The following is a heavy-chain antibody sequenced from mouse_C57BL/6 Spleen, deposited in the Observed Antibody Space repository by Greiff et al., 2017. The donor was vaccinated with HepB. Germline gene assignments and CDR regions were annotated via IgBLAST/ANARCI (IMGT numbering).Heavy chain of an antibody. CDR2: IHPNSGST. CDR3: ASHYDSFAY. D-gene: IGHD2-4*01. J-gene: IGHJ3*01. Sequence: QVQLQQPGAELVKPGASVKLSCKASGYTFTSYWMHWVKQRPGQGLEWIGMIHPNSGSTNYNEKFKSKATLTVDTSSSTAYMQLSSLTSEDSAVYYCASHYDSFAYWGQGTLVTVSA. V-gene: IGHV1-64*01. CDR1: GYTFTSYW.